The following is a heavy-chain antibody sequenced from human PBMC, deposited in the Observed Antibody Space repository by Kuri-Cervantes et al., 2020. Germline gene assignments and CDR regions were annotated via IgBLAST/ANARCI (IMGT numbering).Heavy chain of an antibody. CDR1: GFTVSSNY. Sequence: GESLKISCAASGFTVSSNYMSWVRQAPGKGLEWVSYISSSGSTIYYADSVKGRFTISRDNSKNTLYLQMNSLRAEDTAVYYCASRSGSPPTMKYGMDVWGQGTTVTVSS. D-gene: IGHD6-25*01. CDR2: ISSSGSTI. V-gene: IGHV3-48*01. J-gene: IGHJ6*02. CDR3: ASRSGSPPTMKYGMDV.